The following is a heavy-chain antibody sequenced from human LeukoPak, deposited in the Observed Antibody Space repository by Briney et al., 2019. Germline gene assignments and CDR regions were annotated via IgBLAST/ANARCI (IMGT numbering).Heavy chain of an antibody. CDR3: ARDGYSGSYYRLYYFFMDV. J-gene: IGHJ6*03. V-gene: IGHV3-23*01. CDR2: ISGSGDNM. CDR1: KFTFNNYA. Sequence: GGSLRLSCLASKFTFNNYAMTWVRQAPGKGLEWVSSISGSGDNMDYADSVKDRFTISRGNSENTLCLQMNSLRGEDTAVYYCARDGYSGSYYRLYYFFMDVWGKGTTVTVSS. D-gene: IGHD1-26*01.